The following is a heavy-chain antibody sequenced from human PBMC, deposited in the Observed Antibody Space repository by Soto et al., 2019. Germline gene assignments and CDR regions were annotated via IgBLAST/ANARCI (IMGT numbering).Heavy chain of an antibody. D-gene: IGHD3-22*01. Sequence: QVQLVQSGAEVKKPGSSVKVSCKASGGTFSSYAISWVRQAPGQGLEWMGGIIPIFGTANYAQKFQGRVTITADESTSTASVELSSLRSEDAAVYYCATRTMNRPSGFYGMDVWGQGTTVTVSS. V-gene: IGHV1-69*12. CDR1: GGTFSSYA. CDR2: IIPIFGTA. CDR3: ATRTMNRPSGFYGMDV. J-gene: IGHJ6*02.